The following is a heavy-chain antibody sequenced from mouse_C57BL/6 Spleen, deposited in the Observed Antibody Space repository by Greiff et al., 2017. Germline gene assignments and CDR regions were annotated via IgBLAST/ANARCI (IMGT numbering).Heavy chain of an antibody. CDR1: GYAFTNYL. Sequence: VQLQQSGAELVRPGTSVKVSCKASGYAFTNYLIEWVKQRPGQGLEWIGAINPGSGGTNYNEKFKGKGTLTADKSSSTAYMKISSLTAEDSAVLCGARDYGRTYFDYWGQGTTLTVSA. CDR2: INPGSGGT. CDR3: ARDYGRTYFDY. V-gene: IGHV1-54*01. D-gene: IGHD1-1*01. J-gene: IGHJ2*01.